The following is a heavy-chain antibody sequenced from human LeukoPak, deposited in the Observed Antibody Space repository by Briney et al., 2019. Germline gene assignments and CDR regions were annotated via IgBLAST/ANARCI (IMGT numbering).Heavy chain of an antibody. CDR3: RKGRAAVAGYLDY. J-gene: IGHJ4*02. V-gene: IGHV3-7*03. CDR1: GFTYSRYW. D-gene: IGHD6-19*01. Sequence: PGGSLRLSYGASGFTYSRYWKRGAREAPGRGLEWGANIKQEGSEKHYVDSVKDRFTISRDNAKNPLYPEMNRLRAEGTAVLYCRKGRAAVAGYLDYWGQGTLVTVSS. CDR2: IKQEGSEK.